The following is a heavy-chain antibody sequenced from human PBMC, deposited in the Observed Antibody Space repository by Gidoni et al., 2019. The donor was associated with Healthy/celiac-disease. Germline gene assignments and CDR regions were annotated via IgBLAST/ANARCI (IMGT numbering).Heavy chain of an antibody. D-gene: IGHD3-22*01. V-gene: IGHV4-34*01. CDR3: ARDFRGSGYSPFGY. CDR1: GGSLSGYY. Sequence: QVQLQQWGAGLLKPSETLSLTCAVYGGSLSGYYWSWIRQPPGKGLEWIGEINHSGSTNYNPSLKSRVTISVDTSKNQFSLKLSSVTAADTAVYYCARDFRGSGYSPFGYWGQGTLVTVSS. J-gene: IGHJ4*02. CDR2: INHSGST.